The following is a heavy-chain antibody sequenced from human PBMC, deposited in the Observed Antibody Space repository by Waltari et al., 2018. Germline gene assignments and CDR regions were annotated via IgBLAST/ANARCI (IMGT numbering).Heavy chain of an antibody. Sequence: QVQLQESGPGLVKPSETLSLTCTVSGGSISSYYWSWIRQPAGKGLEWIGRIYTSGSTNYNPSLKSRVTMSVDTSKNQFSLKLSSVTAADTAVYYCARLGGGRASSSNSLYFDLWGRGTLVTVSS. V-gene: IGHV4-4*07. CDR2: IYTSGST. CDR1: GGSISSYY. D-gene: IGHD6-13*01. CDR3: ARLGGGRASSSNSLYFDL. J-gene: IGHJ2*01.